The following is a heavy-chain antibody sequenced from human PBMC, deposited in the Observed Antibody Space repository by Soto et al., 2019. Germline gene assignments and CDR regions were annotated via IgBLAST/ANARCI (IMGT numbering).Heavy chain of an antibody. V-gene: IGHV3-30*18. CDR3: AKDVTVDIVNTPGY. D-gene: IGHD5-12*01. J-gene: IGHJ4*02. Sequence: GALRLSCVASGFTFSSYAIHWVRQAPGKGLEWVAVISYDGSNKFYADSVKGRFTISRDNSKNTLYLHMNSLNTGDTAVYYCAKDVTVDIVNTPGYWGQGTLVTVSS. CDR2: ISYDGSNK. CDR1: GFTFSSYA.